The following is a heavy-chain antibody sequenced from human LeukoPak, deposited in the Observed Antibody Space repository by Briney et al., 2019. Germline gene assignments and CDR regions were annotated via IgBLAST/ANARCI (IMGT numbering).Heavy chain of an antibody. J-gene: IGHJ4*02. CDR1: GGSISSSSYY. Sequence: SETLSLTCTVSGGSISSSSYYWGWIRQPPGKGLEWIGSIYYSGSTYYNPSLKSRVTISVDTSKNQFSLKLSSVTAADTAVYYCARGHYYDSSGAPGAFDYWGQGTLVTVSS. CDR3: ARGHYYDSSGAPGAFDY. V-gene: IGHV4-39*01. CDR2: IYYSGST. D-gene: IGHD3-22*01.